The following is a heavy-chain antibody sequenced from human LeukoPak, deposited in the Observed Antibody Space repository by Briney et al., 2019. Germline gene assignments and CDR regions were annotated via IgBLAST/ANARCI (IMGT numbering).Heavy chain of an antibody. CDR3: ATGYSSSWSDAFDI. CDR2: IKQDGSEK. V-gene: IGHV3-7*01. CDR1: GFTFSSYW. D-gene: IGHD6-13*01. J-gene: IGHJ3*02. Sequence: GGSLRLSCAASGFTFSSYWMSWVRQAPGKGLEWVANIKQDGSEKYYVDSVKGRFTISRDNAKNSLYLQMNSLRAEDTAVYYCATGYSSSWSDAFDIWGQGTMVTVSS.